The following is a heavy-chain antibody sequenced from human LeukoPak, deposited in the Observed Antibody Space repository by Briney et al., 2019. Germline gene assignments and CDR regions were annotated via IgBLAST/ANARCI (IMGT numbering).Heavy chain of an antibody. V-gene: IGHV1-24*01. CDR1: GYTLTELS. CDR3: ARFGYCSSTSCSSQLDY. J-gene: IGHJ4*02. Sequence: ASVKVSCKVSGYTLTELSMHWVRQAPGKGLEWMGGFDPEDGETIYAQKFQGRVTITADKSTSTAYMELSSLRSEDTAVYYCARFGYCSSTSCSSQLDYWGQGTLVTVSS. CDR2: FDPEDGET. D-gene: IGHD2-2*01.